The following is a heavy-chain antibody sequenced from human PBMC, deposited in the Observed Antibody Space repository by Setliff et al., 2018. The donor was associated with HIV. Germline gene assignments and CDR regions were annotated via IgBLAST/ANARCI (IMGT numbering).Heavy chain of an antibody. J-gene: IGHJ3*02. CDR2: IHYSGST. V-gene: IGHV4-59*11. D-gene: IGHD3-22*01. CDR1: GGSISSHY. Sequence: SETLSLTCTVSGGSISSHYWSWIRQPPGKRLEWIGYIHYSGSTNYNPSLKSRVTISGDTSKNQFSLKLSSVTAADTAVYYCARGHYPYDSSGYYYDAFDIWGQGTMVTVSS. CDR3: ARGHYPYDSSGYYYDAFDI.